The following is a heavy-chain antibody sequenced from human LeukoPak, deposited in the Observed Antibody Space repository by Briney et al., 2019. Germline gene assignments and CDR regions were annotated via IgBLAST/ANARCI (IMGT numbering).Heavy chain of an antibody. CDR3: ARGIAVAGTTRTDY. CDR2: IYYSGST. D-gene: IGHD6-19*01. J-gene: IGHJ4*02. CDR1: GGSISGSSYY. V-gene: IGHV4-39*07. Sequence: SETLSLTCTVSGGSISGSSYYWGWIRQPPGKGLEWIGSIYYSGSTYYNPSLKSRVTISVDTSKNQFSLKLSSVTAADTAVYYCARGIAVAGTTRTDYWGQGTLVTVSS.